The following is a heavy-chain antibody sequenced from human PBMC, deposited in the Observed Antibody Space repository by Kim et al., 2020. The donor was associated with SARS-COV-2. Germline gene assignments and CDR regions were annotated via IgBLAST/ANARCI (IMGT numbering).Heavy chain of an antibody. J-gene: IGHJ6*02. CDR3: ASDIVVVTATRHYYYAMDV. V-gene: IGHV4-61*01. CDR2: IYYSGTT. CDR1: GGSVSSGSYY. D-gene: IGHD2-21*02. Sequence: SETLSLTCTVSGGSVSSGSYYWSWIRQPPGKGLEWIGYIYYSGTTNYNPSLKNRVTISVDTSKNQFSLQLSSVTAADTTVYYCASDIVVVTATRHYYYAMDVGGQGTTVTLS.